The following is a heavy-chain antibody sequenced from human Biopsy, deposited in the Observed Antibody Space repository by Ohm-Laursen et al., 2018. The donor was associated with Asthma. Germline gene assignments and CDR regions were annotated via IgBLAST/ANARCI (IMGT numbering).Heavy chain of an antibody. CDR2: VHSSGST. V-gene: IGHV4-59*01. D-gene: IGHD6-13*01. Sequence: GTLSLTCTVSPGSINDYYWNWIRQFPGKGLEWIGYVHSSGSTRFNPSLKSRVTVSVDTSVDQVSLKLSPVSAVDTAIYYCARATSTWSQSGPHFFDHWGPGTLVTVSS. J-gene: IGHJ5*02. CDR3: ARATSTWSQSGPHFFDH. CDR1: PGSINDYY.